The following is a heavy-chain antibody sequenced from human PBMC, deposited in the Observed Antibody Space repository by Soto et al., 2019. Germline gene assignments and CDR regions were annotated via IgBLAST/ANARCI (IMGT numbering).Heavy chain of an antibody. Sequence: QEILVQSGAEVRKPGSSVKISCQTSGGDFKNFAINWLRQAPGQGPEWLGSVNPLFSATYYSPEVQDGLTIIADKSTSTSYMELRSLRFDDAATYYGARYSIAVIAAQGHFYAMDVWGQGTTVTVSS. CDR3: ARYSIAVIAAQGHFYAMDV. D-gene: IGHD2-21*01. CDR2: VNPLFSAT. CDR1: GGDFKNFA. V-gene: IGHV1-69*06. J-gene: IGHJ6*02.